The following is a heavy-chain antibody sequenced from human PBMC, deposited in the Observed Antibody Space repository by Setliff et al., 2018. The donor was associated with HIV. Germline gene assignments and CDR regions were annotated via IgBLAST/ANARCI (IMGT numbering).Heavy chain of an antibody. D-gene: IGHD1-26*01. J-gene: IGHJ4*02. CDR1: GGSTSSSPYY. CDR2: IHTSGST. CDR3: ARVSNSYYFLGAFDS. V-gene: IGHV4-61*09. Sequence: PSETLSLTCTVSGGSTSSSPYYWTWIRQPAGKGLEWIGHIHTSGSTNYNPSLKSRVTISIDTSKNQFSLKLRSATATDTALYYCARVSNSYYFLGAFDSWGQGTLVTVSS.